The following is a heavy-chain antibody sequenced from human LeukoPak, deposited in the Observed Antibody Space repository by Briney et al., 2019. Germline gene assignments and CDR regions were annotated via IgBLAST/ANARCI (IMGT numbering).Heavy chain of an antibody. CDR1: GITVSSNY. V-gene: IGHV3-66*01. CDR3: ARAEVGYCSGGSCSPGYYGMDV. Sequence: GGSLRLSCAASGITVSSNYMSWVRQAPGKGLEWVSVIYSGGSTYYADSVKGRFTISRDNSKNTLYLQMNSLRAEDTAVYYCARAEVGYCSGGSCSPGYYGMDVWGQGTTVTVSS. D-gene: IGHD2-15*01. CDR2: IYSGGST. J-gene: IGHJ6*02.